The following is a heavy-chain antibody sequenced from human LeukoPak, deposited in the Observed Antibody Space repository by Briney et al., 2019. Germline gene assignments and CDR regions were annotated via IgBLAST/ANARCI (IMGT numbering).Heavy chain of an antibody. D-gene: IGHD5-12*01. J-gene: IGHJ4*02. CDR1: GFTFSDYY. CDR3: ASCGSHIYSGYDHGDY. Sequence: GGSLRLSCAASGFTFSDYYMSWIRQAPGKGLEWVSYISSSGSTIYYADSVKGRFTISRDNAKNLLYLQMNSLRAEDTAVYYCASCGSHIYSGYDHGDYWGQRTLVTVSS. V-gene: IGHV3-11*01. CDR2: ISSSGSTI.